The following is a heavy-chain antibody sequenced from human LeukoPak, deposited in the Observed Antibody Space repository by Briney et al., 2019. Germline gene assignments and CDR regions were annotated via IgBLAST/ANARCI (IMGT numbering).Heavy chain of an antibody. CDR2: ISGSGGST. V-gene: IGHV3-23*01. CDR1: GFTFSSYA. J-gene: IGHJ4*02. CDR3: AKDGGYSYGSDFDY. Sequence: GGSLRLSCAASGFTFSSYAMSWVRQAPGKGLEWVSAISGSGGSTYYADSVKGRFTISGDNSQNTLYLQMNSLRAEDTAVYYCAKDGGYSYGSDFDYWGQGTLVTVSS. D-gene: IGHD5-18*01.